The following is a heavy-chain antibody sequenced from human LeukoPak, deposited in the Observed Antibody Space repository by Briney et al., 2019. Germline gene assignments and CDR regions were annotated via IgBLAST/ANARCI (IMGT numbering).Heavy chain of an antibody. V-gene: IGHV3-21*01. D-gene: IGHD3-3*01. J-gene: IGHJ4*02. CDR3: ARDSYDFWSGYYSRVDY. Sequence: GGSLRLSCAASGFTFSSYSMNWVRQAPGKGLEWVSSISSSSSYIYYADSVKGRFTISRDNAKNSLYLQMNSLRAEDTAVYYCARDSYDFWSGYYSRVDYWGQGTLVTVSS. CDR1: GFTFSSYS. CDR2: ISSSSSYI.